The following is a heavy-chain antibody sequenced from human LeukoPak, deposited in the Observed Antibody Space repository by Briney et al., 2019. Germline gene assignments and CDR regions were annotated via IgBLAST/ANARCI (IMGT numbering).Heavy chain of an antibody. CDR2: IYYSGST. CDR1: GGSISSYY. Sequence: SETLSLTCTLSGGSISSYYWSWIRQPPGKGLEWIGYIYYSGSTNYNPSLKSRVTMSVDTSKNQFSLKLSSVTAADTAVYYCARGYYYDSSGYSDWGQGTLVTVSS. D-gene: IGHD3-22*01. V-gene: IGHV4-59*12. J-gene: IGHJ4*02. CDR3: ARGYYYDSSGYSD.